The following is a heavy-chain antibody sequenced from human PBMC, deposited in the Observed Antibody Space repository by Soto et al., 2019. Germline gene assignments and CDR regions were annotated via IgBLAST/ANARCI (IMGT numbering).Heavy chain of an antibody. CDR2: ICPGDSDT. CDR1: GYSFTSYW. J-gene: IGHJ4*02. CDR3: ARQGADSSSWYWVDY. Sequence: EVQLVQSGAVVKKPGESLKISCKGSGYSFTSYWIGWVRQMPGKGLEWMGIICPGDSDTRYSPSFQGQVTMSADKSISTAYLQWSSLKASDTAMYYCARQGADSSSWYWVDYWGQGTLVTVSS. D-gene: IGHD6-13*01. V-gene: IGHV5-51*01.